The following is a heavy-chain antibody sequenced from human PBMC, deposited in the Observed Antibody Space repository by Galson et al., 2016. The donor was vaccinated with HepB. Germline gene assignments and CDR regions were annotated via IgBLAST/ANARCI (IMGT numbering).Heavy chain of an antibody. CDR1: GGSISSVAYL. CDR2: INTYGTA. J-gene: IGHJ4*02. V-gene: IGHV4-61*02. D-gene: IGHD5-12*01. Sequence: TLSLTCTVSGGSISSVAYLWSWLRQPAGKGIEWIGRINTYGTAEYSSSLESRVTMSIDTSQNHFSLKLTSVTAADTAIYFCARRRNWLPFDTWGQGTLATVSS. CDR3: ARRRNWLPFDT.